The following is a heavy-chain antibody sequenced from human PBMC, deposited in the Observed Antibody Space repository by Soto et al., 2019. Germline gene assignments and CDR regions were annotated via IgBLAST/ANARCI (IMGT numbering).Heavy chain of an antibody. CDR1: GGSIISYY. J-gene: IGHJ4*02. V-gene: IGHV4-59*01. CDR2: IYYSGST. Sequence: PSETLSLTCTVSGGSIISYYCSFIRHPPGKGLEWIVYIYYSGSTNYNPSLKSRVTISVDTSKNQFSLKLSSVTAADTAVYYRAREGLRAPEYYFDYWGQGTLVTVSS. D-gene: IGHD5-18*01. CDR3: AREGLRAPEYYFDY.